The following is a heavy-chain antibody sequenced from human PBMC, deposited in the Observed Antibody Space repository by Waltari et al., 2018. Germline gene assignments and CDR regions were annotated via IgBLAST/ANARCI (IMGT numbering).Heavy chain of an antibody. D-gene: IGHD3-22*01. CDR1: GFTFINYA. V-gene: IGHV3-23*01. J-gene: IGHJ4*02. CDR3: ARHLYSIDYLELDN. CDR2: ISASGVVT. Sequence: EGHLLESGGGLVQPGGSLRLSCVASGFTFINYAMSWVRQAPGKGLEWVSGISASGVVTKYAESVKGRFTVSRDNSKNTLYLQLNSLRAEDTAVYYCARHLYSIDYLELDNWGQGTLVTVSS.